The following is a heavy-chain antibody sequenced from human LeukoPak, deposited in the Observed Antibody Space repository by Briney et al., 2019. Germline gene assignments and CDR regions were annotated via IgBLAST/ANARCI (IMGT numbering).Heavy chain of an antibody. CDR1: GGSISSSSYY. V-gene: IGHV4-61*02. Sequence: SETLSLTCTVSGGSISSSSYYWSWIRQPAGKGLEWIGRIYTSGSTNYNPSLKSRVTISVDTSENQFSLKLSSVTAADTAVYYCARDAGRYFATLYYFDYWGQGTLVTVSS. CDR2: IYTSGST. CDR3: ARDAGRYFATLYYFDY. D-gene: IGHD3-9*01. J-gene: IGHJ4*02.